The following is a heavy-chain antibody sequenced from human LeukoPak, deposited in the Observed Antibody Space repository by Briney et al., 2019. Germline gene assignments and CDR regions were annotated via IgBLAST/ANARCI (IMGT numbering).Heavy chain of an antibody. CDR1: GFTFSDYY. CDR2: IYSGGST. Sequence: GGSLRLSCAASGFTFSDYYMSWIRQAPGKGLEWVSVIYSGGSTYYADSVKGRFTISRDNSKNTLYLQMNSLRAEDTAVYYCARVGAEILTGSAYWYFDLWGRGTLVTVSS. J-gene: IGHJ2*01. D-gene: IGHD3-9*01. V-gene: IGHV3-53*01. CDR3: ARVGAEILTGSAYWYFDL.